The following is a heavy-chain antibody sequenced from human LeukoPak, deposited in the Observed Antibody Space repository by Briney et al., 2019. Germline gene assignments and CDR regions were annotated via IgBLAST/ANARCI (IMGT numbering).Heavy chain of an antibody. CDR3: ARHYGGNSFDH. J-gene: IGHJ4*02. CDR1: DVSISSGGYY. D-gene: IGHD4-23*01. CDR2: IYYSGST. Sequence: PSDTLSHTRTVTDVSISSGGYYWSWIRQHPGKCLEWIGYIYYSGSTYYNPSLKSRVTISVDTSKNQFSLKLSSVTAADTAVYYCARHYGGNSFDHWGQGTLVTVSS. V-gene: IGHV4-31*02.